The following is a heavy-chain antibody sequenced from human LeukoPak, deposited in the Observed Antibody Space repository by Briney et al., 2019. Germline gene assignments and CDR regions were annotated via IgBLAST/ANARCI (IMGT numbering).Heavy chain of an antibody. CDR2: ISGSGGST. CDR3: ARGRGGPRYWYFDL. V-gene: IGHV3-23*01. D-gene: IGHD1-26*01. J-gene: IGHJ2*01. Sequence: GGSLRLSCAASGFTFSSYGMSWVRQAPGKGLEWVSAISGSGGSTYYADSVKGRFTISRDNSKNTLYLQMNSLRAEDTAVYYCARGRGGPRYWYFDLWGRGTLVTVSS. CDR1: GFTFSSYG.